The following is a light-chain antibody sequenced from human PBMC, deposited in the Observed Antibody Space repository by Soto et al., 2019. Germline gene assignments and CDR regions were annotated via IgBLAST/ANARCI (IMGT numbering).Light chain of an antibody. V-gene: IGKV1-5*03. J-gene: IGKJ1*01. CDR3: QHYNSYSEA. Sequence: DIQMTQSPSTLSGSVGDRVTITCRASQTISSWLAWYQQKPGKASKLLIYKASTLKSGGPSRFSGSGSGTEFTLTISSLQPDDFATYYCQHYNSYSEAFGQGTKVELK. CDR1: QTISSW. CDR2: KAS.